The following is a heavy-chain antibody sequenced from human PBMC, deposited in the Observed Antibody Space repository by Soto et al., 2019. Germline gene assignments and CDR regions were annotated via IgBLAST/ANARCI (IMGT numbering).Heavy chain of an antibody. D-gene: IGHD2-15*01. V-gene: IGHV4-31*03. CDR1: GGSISSGGYY. CDR2: IYYSGST. J-gene: IGHJ4*02. CDR3: ARGLVVAATLDY. Sequence: SETLSLTCTVSGGSISSGGYYWSWIRQHPGKGLEWIGYIYYSGSTYYNKSLKSRVTISVDTSKNQFSLKLSSVTAADTAVYYCARGLVVAATLDYWGQGTLVTVS.